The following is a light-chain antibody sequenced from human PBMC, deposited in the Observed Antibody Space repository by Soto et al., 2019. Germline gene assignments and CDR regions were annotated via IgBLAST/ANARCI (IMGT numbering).Light chain of an antibody. V-gene: IGKV2-30*02. J-gene: IGKJ1*01. CDR3: MQGTHWPRT. CDR2: RVS. Sequence: DIGMPQTQLSLFGTHGQPASTSSRPTRSLVHSDGNTCFNWLHQRPGHSPRRLLYRVSNRDSGVPDKFSGSGSGTNFSLKISWVEADDVGVYYCMQGTHWPRTFGQGTKVDIK. CDR1: RSLVHSDGNTC.